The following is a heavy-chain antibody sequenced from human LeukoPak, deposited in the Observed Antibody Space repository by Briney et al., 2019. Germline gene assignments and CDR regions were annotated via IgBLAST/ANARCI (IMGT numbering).Heavy chain of an antibody. CDR3: ATGPGGDYAPNWFDP. D-gene: IGHD4-17*01. V-gene: IGHV1-24*01. Sequence: ASVTVSFKVSGYTLTELSMHWVRQAPGKGLEWMGGFDPEDGETIYAQKSQGRVTMTEDTSRDTAYMELSSLRSEDTAVYYCATGPGGDYAPNWFDPWGQGTLVTVSS. CDR2: FDPEDGET. J-gene: IGHJ5*02. CDR1: GYTLTELS.